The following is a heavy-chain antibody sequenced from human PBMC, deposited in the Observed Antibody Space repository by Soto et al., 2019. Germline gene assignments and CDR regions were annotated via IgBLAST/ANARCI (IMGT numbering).Heavy chain of an antibody. CDR2: IYYSGST. Sequence: PSETLSLTCTVSGVTIISYYWSWIRQPPGKGLEWIGYIYYSGSTNYNPSLKSRVTISVDTSKNQFSLKLSSVTAADTAVYYCARETTVTKAFDIWGQGTMVTVSS. D-gene: IGHD4-17*01. CDR1: GVTIISYY. V-gene: IGHV4-59*01. J-gene: IGHJ3*02. CDR3: ARETTVTKAFDI.